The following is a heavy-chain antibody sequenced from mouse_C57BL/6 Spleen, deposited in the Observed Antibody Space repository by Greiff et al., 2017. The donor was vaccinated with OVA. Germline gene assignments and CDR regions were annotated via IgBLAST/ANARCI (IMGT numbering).Heavy chain of an antibody. CDR2: ISSGSSTI. D-gene: IGHD1-1*01. CDR3: ARPDYYGSLFAY. J-gene: IGHJ4*01. CDR1: GFTFSDYG. Sequence: EVKLMESGGGLVKPGGSLKLSCAASGFTFSDYGMHWVRQAPEKGLEWVAYISSGSSTIYYADTVKGRFTISRDNAKNTLFLQMTSLRSEDTAMYYCARPDYYGSLFAYWGQGTSVTVSS. V-gene: IGHV5-17*01.